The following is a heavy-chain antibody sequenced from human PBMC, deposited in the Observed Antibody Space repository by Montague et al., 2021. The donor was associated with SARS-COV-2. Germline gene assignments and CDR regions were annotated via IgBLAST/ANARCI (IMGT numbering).Heavy chain of an antibody. D-gene: IGHD1-26*01. V-gene: IGHV4-4*02. CDR3: ARSGWEQHGRARYYYYYGMDV. CDR2: IYHDGST. Sequence: SETLSLTCTVSGGGSISSSHWWSWVRQPPGKGLEWTGEIYHDGSTNYNPSLKSRVTISVDTSKNQFSLKLSSVTAADTAVYYCARSGWEQHGRARYYYYYGMDVWGQGTTVTVSS. CDR1: GGGSISSSHW. J-gene: IGHJ6*02.